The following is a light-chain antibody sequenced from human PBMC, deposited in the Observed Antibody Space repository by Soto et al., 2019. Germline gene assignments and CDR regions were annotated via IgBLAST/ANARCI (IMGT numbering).Light chain of an antibody. V-gene: IGKV1-8*01. CDR3: QQYNHYWT. Sequence: AIRMTQSPSSLSASTGDRVTITCRASQGISSYLAWYQQKPGKAPKLLIYDASSLESGVPSRFSGSGSGTEFTLTISNLQPDDFATDDCQQYNHYWTFGQGTKVDIK. J-gene: IGKJ1*01. CDR2: DAS. CDR1: QGISSY.